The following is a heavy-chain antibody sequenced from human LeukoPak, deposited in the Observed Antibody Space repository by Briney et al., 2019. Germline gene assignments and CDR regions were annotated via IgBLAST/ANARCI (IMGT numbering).Heavy chain of an antibody. V-gene: IGHV3-74*01. CDR3: ARERDWFFDL. Sequence: GGSLRLSCAASGFTFSTYWMHWVRQAPGKGLVCVSRINSDGSNTDYADSVKGRFTVSRDNAKNTLYLQMNSLRAEDTAVYYCARERDWFFDLWGRGTLVSVSS. CDR2: INSDGSNT. J-gene: IGHJ2*01. CDR1: GFTFSTYW.